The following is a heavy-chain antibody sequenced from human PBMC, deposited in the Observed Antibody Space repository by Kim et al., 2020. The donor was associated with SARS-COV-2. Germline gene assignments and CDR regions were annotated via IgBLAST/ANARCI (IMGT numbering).Heavy chain of an antibody. CDR1: GYTFTKLS. D-gene: IGHD6-25*01. J-gene: IGHJ6*01. V-gene: IGHV1-24*01. CDR3: ATGISVAAAGGVLYYCGYG. CDR2: FDPDDGDT. Sequence: ASVKVSCKASGYTFTKLSIHWVRQAPGQGLEWMGGFDPDDGDTIYAQKFQGRVTMTENTSTDTAYMELSSLRSEDTAVYYCATGISVAAAGGVLYYCGYG.